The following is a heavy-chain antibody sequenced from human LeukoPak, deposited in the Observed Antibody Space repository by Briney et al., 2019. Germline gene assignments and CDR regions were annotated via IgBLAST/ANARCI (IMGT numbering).Heavy chain of an antibody. CDR2: ISAYNGNT. CDR1: GYTFTSFV. V-gene: IGHV1-18*01. Sequence: ASVKVSCKASGYTFTSFVISWVGQAPGKGLEWRGWISAYNGNTNYAQKLQGRVTMTTDTSTSTAYMELRSLRSDDTAVYYCARDTPPGYYGSGRKWFDPWGQGTLVTVSS. D-gene: IGHD3-10*01. J-gene: IGHJ5*02. CDR3: ARDTPPGYYGSGRKWFDP.